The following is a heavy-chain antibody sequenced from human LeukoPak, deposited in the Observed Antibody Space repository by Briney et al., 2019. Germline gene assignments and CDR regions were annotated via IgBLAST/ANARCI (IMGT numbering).Heavy chain of an antibody. V-gene: IGHV1-2*02. CDR3: VRGGINSWTKPYFFDY. D-gene: IGHD6-13*01. J-gene: IGHJ4*02. Sequence: GASVKVSFKASGYTFTGYYIQWVRQAPGQGLEWMGWINPNSGGTNYAQKFQGRVTMTLDPSISTAYMELTSLSSDDTAVYYCVRGGINSWTKPYFFDYWGQGTLVTVSS. CDR1: GYTFTGYY. CDR2: INPNSGGT.